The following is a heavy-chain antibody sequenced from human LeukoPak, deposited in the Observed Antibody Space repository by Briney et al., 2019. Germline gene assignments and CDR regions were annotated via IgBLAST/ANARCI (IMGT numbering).Heavy chain of an antibody. D-gene: IGHD6-13*01. J-gene: IGHJ4*02. Sequence: PGVSLRLSCAASGFTFSSNTMNWVRLAPGKGLEWVSSISGSSRHKYYADSVKGRFTISRDNAKNSLYLQMNSLRAEDTAVYYCARTANFAAGYYIDYWGQGTLVTVSS. CDR3: ARTANFAAGYYIDY. CDR2: ISGSSRHK. CDR1: GFTFSSNT. V-gene: IGHV3-21*01.